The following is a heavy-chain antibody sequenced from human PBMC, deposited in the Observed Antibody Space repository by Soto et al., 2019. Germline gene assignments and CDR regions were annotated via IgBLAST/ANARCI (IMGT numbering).Heavy chain of an antibody. CDR1: GFSLTSSGEG. D-gene: IGHD6-25*01. V-gene: IGHV2-5*01. CDR3: PHRGWVAATDYYYCALDV. CDR2: IYWNEDK. Sequence: QITLKESGPTLVKPTQTLTLTCSFSGFSLTSSGEGVGWVRQAPGKTLEWLALIYWNEDKAYSPSLKSRLTISKDSSKKQVVLTMTKMDPVDTGTYFCPHRGWVAATDYYYCALDVWGPGTTVTVSS. J-gene: IGHJ6*02.